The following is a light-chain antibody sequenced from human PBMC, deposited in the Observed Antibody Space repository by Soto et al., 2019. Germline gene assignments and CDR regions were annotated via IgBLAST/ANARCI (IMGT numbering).Light chain of an antibody. V-gene: IGKV1-5*03. CDR1: QSISSW. Sequence: DIQMTQSPSTLSASVGDRVTITCRASQSISSWLAWYQQKPGKAPKLLIYKASSLESGVPSRFSGSGSGTEFTLTISSLQPDDFATYYCQQYNSYPSPFGQGTTVDIK. J-gene: IGKJ1*01. CDR2: KAS. CDR3: QQYNSYPSP.